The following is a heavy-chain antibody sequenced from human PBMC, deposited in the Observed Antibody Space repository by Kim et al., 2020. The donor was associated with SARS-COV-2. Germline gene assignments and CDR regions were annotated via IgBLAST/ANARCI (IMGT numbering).Heavy chain of an antibody. CDR3: AKEGGSGYYFDY. J-gene: IGHJ4*02. D-gene: IGHD3-10*01. CDR2: ISYDGSNK. V-gene: IGHV3-30*18. CDR1: GFTFSSYG. Sequence: GGSLRLSCAASGFTFSSYGMHWVRQAPGKGLEWVAVISYDGSNKYYADSVKGRFTISRDNSKNTLYLQMNSLRAEDTAVYYCAKEGGSGYYFDYWGQGTLVTVSS.